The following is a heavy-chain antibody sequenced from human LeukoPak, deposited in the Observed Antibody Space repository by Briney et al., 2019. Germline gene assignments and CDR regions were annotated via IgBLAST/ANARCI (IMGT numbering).Heavy chain of an antibody. CDR2: MNPNSGNT. Sequence: GASVKVSCKASGYTFTSYDINWVRQATGQGLEWMGWMNPNSGNTGYAQKFQGRVTMTRNTSISTAYMELSSLRSEDTAVYYCARDSGYYYGSGTWARPLYYYYYGMDVWGQGTTVTVSS. CDR3: ARDSGYYYGSGTWARPLYYYYYGMDV. D-gene: IGHD3-10*01. V-gene: IGHV1-8*01. CDR1: GYTFTSYD. J-gene: IGHJ6*02.